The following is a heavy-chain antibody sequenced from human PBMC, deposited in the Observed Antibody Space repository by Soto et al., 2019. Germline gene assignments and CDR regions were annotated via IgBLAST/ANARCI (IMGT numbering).Heavy chain of an antibody. CDR1: GYSINSDDY. CDR2: IYTSGST. Sequence: SETLSLTCTVSGYSINSDDYWGWIRQPAGKGLEWIGRIYTSGSTNYNPSLKSRVTMSVDTSKNQFSLKLSSVTAADTAVYYCARTTSGWFDPWGQGTLVTVSS. CDR3: ARTTSGWFDP. V-gene: IGHV4-4*07. D-gene: IGHD4-17*01. J-gene: IGHJ5*02.